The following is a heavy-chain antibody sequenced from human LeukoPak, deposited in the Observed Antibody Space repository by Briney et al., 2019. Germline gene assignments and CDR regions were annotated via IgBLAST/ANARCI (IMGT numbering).Heavy chain of an antibody. Sequence: PGDSLRLSCAASGFTFTKYWMTWVRQAPGKGLEWVGNIKQDGSDKNYMDSVKGRFTISRDNSGNTLYLQMNSLRAEDTAIYYCAKVGHISSSGDWGQGTLVTVSS. CDR3: AKVGHISSSGD. CDR2: IKQDGSDK. V-gene: IGHV3-7*03. J-gene: IGHJ4*02. CDR1: GFTFTKYW. D-gene: IGHD6-6*01.